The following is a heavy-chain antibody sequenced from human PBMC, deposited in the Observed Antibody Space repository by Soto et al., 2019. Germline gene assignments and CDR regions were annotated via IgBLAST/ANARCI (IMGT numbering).Heavy chain of an antibody. D-gene: IGHD3-9*01. J-gene: IGHJ6*02. CDR3: ARGYYDILTGYYGPYYYYGMDV. Sequence: PGESLKISCAASGFTFSSYSMNWVRQAPGKGLEWVSSISSSSSYICYADSVKGRFTISRDNAKNSLYLQMNSLRAEDTAVYYCARGYYDILTGYYGPYYYYGMDVWGQGTTVTVSS. V-gene: IGHV3-21*01. CDR2: ISSSSSYI. CDR1: GFTFSSYS.